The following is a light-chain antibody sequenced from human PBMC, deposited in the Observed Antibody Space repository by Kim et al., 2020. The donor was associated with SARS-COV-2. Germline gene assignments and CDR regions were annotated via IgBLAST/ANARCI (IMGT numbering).Light chain of an antibody. J-gene: IGKJ4*01. Sequence: DIKMTQSPSSLSASVGDRVTITCRASQSISSYLNWYQQKPGKAPKLLIYAASSLQSGVPSRFSGSGSGTEFTLTISSLQPEDFATYYCQQSYSTPLVTVGGGTKVDIK. CDR3: QQSYSTPLVT. V-gene: IGKV1-39*01. CDR2: AAS. CDR1: QSISSY.